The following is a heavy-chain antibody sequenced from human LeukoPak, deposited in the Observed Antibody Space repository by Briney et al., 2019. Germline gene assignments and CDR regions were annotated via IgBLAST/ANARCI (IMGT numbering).Heavy chain of an antibody. Sequence: SETLSLTCTVSGGSISSGSYYWSWIRQPAGKGLEWIGRIYTSGSTNYNPSLKSRVTISVDTSKNQLSLKLRSVTAADTAVYYCAREYRYYYDRSGSYYFDYWGQGTLVTDSS. D-gene: IGHD3-22*01. CDR1: GGSISSGSYY. CDR2: IYTSGST. V-gene: IGHV4-61*02. CDR3: AREYRYYYDRSGSYYFDY. J-gene: IGHJ4*02.